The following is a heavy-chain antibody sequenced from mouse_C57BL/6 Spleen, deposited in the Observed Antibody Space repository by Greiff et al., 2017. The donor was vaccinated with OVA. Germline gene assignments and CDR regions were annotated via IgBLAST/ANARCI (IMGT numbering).Heavy chain of an antibody. CDR2: IDPSDSET. V-gene: IGHV1-52*01. CDR1: GYTFTSYW. CDR3: ARWDSSGYFDY. D-gene: IGHD3-2*02. J-gene: IGHJ2*01. Sequence: QVQLQQPGAELVRPGSSVKLSCKASGYTFTSYWMHWVKQRPIQGLEWIGNIDPSDSETNYNQKFKDKATLTVDKSSSKAYMQLSCLTSEDSAVDYCARWDSSGYFDYWGQGTTLTVSS.